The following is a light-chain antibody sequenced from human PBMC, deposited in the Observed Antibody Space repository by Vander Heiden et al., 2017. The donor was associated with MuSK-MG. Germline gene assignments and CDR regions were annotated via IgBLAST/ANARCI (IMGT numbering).Light chain of an antibody. J-gene: IGKJ1*01. CDR3: QQYNGT. CDR2: KAS. CDR1: QSISNW. Sequence: DIQMTQSPSTLSASVGDRVTITCRASQSISNWLAWYQQKPGKAPKLMIYKASSLESGVPSRFSGSGSGTEFILSISSLQPDDFATYYCQQYNGTFGQGTKVXIK. V-gene: IGKV1-5*03.